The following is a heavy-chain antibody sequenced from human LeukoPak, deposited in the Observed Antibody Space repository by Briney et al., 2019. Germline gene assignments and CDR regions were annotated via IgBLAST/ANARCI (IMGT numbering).Heavy chain of an antibody. Sequence: SETLSLTCSVSGGSIRSTTYYWGWIRQPPGKGLEWIGSIYYSGSTYYNPSLKSRVTISVDTSKNQFSLKLSSVTAADTAVYYCARHVWWGYGSGSYYNVFDYWGQGTLVTVSS. J-gene: IGHJ4*02. CDR2: IYYSGST. CDR3: ARHVWWGYGSGSYYNVFDY. V-gene: IGHV4-39*01. CDR1: GGSIRSTTYY. D-gene: IGHD3-10*01.